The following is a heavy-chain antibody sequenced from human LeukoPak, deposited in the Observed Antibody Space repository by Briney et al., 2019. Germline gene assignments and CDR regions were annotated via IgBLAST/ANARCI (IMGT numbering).Heavy chain of an antibody. J-gene: IGHJ4*02. V-gene: IGHV4-39*01. CDR3: ARLPGYASGWYFDY. CDR1: GGSISSGSYY. Sequence: PSETLSLTCTVSGGSISSGSYYWGWVRQPPGKGLDGSGNIFYTGSTYYNPSLKSRVSISVDTSKNQFSLKLSSVTAADTAVYYCARLPGYASGWYFDYWGQGTLVTVSS. D-gene: IGHD6-19*01. CDR2: IFYTGST.